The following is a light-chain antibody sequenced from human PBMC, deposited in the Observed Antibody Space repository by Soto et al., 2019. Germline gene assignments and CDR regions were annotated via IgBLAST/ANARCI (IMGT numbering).Light chain of an antibody. Sequence: EIVMTQSPATLSVSPGERATLSCRASQSVYSNLAWYQQKPGQAPRLLIYAASTRATGIPATFSGSGSGTEFTLTISSLQAEDVAVYYGQQYNTWPSYTFGQGTKLDIK. CDR1: QSVYSN. CDR2: AAS. J-gene: IGKJ2*01. V-gene: IGKV3-15*01. CDR3: QQYNTWPSYT.